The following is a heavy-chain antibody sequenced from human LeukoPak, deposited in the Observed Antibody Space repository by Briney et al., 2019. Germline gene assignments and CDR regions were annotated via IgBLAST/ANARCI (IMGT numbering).Heavy chain of an antibody. J-gene: IGHJ4*02. CDR3: AKDPLITMIVVVTRLLYYFDY. CDR1: GFTFSSYA. CDR2: ISGSGGST. D-gene: IGHD3-22*01. Sequence: QTGGSLRLSCAASGFTFSSYAMSWVRQAPGKGLEWVSAISGSGGSTYYADSVKGQFTISRDNSKNTLYLQMNSLRAEDTAVYYCAKDPLITMIVVVTRLLYYFDYWGQGTLVTVSS. V-gene: IGHV3-23*01.